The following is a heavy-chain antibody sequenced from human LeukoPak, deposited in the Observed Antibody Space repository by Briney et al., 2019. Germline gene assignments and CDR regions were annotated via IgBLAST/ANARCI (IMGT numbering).Heavy chain of an antibody. J-gene: IGHJ6*02. CDR3: ARAPYYYGMDV. Sequence: GGSLRLSCTASGFSFDDYGMSWVRQAPGKGLEWVSGTNWNGGSTGYADSVKGRFTISRDNAKKSLYLQMNSLRAEDTALYHCARAPYYYGMDVWGQGTTVTVSS. CDR1: GFSFDDYG. V-gene: IGHV3-20*01. CDR2: TNWNGGST.